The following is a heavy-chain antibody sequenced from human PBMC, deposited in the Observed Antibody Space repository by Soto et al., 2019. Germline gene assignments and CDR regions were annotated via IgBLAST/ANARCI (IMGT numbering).Heavy chain of an antibody. CDR1: GFSLSTNGMG. V-gene: IGHV2-5*02. D-gene: IGHD5-12*01. Sequence: QITVKESGLTLVKPTQPLTLTCTFSGFSLSTNGMGVGWIRQSPGKALEWLALIYWDDDRRYSPSLRSRLTITHDTSKNQADLTGPNMHPVDTATYYCARLTRGVYDLDRLWEKFDYWGQGTRVTVSS. CDR3: ARLTRGVYDLDRLWEKFDY. J-gene: IGHJ4*02. CDR2: IYWDDDR.